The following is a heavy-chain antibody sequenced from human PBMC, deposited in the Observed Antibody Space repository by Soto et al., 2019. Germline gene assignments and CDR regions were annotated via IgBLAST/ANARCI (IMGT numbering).Heavy chain of an antibody. CDR1: GYRFTSYG. Sequence: XSVKVCCQASGYRFTSYGIHLVRQAPGQGLEWMGWISTYDGTTKYAQKVQGRVTMTTDTSTSTAYMELRSLRSDDTAVYYCARDKVFDDSRGNLAGDWGQGTLVTVSS. CDR2: ISTYDGTT. CDR3: ARDKVFDDSRGNLAGD. J-gene: IGHJ4*02. D-gene: IGHD3-22*01. V-gene: IGHV1-18*01.